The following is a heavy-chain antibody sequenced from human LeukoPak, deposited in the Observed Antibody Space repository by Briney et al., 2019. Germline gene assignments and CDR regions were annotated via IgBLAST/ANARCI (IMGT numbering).Heavy chain of an antibody. CDR2: IYSGGST. Sequence: GGSLRLSCAASGFTVSSNYMSWVRQAPGKGLEWVSVIYSGGSTYYADSVKGRFTISRDNSKNTLYLQMNSLRAEDTAVYYCARVAAASSLGYAFDIWGQGTMVTVSS. CDR3: ARVAAASSLGYAFDI. D-gene: IGHD6-13*01. J-gene: IGHJ3*02. CDR1: GFTVSSNY. V-gene: IGHV3-53*01.